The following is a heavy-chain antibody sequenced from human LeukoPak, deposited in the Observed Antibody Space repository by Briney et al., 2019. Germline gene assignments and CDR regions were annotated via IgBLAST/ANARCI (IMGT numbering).Heavy chain of an antibody. CDR3: AREDRYCSSTSCYTWDY. J-gene: IGHJ4*02. V-gene: IGHV4-39*07. Sequence: PSETLSLTCTVSGVSISSSNYFWAWLRQSPGKGLEWIGSIYVRGSISSSPSLKSRVTMSIDVSKNQFSLKLTSVTAADTAVYYCAREDRYCSSTSCYTWDYWGQGTLVAV. D-gene: IGHD2-2*02. CDR1: GVSISSSNYF. CDR2: IYVRGSI.